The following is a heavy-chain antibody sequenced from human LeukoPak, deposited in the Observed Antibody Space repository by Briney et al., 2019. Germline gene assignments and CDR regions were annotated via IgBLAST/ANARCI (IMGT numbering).Heavy chain of an antibody. Sequence: PSETLSLTCTVSGGSISSGGYYWSWIRQPAGKGLEWIGRIYTSGSTNYNPSLKSRVTISVDTSKNQFSLKLSSVTAADTAVYYCARVKAAGKTNPFDYWGQGTLVTVSS. CDR1: GGSISSGGYY. CDR3: ARVKAAGKTNPFDY. V-gene: IGHV4-61*02. J-gene: IGHJ4*02. CDR2: IYTSGST. D-gene: IGHD6-13*01.